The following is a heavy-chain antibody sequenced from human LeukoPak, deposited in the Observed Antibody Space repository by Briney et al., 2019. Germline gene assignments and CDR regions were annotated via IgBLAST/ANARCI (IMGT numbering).Heavy chain of an antibody. CDR1: GGSISSGDYY. J-gene: IGHJ4*02. D-gene: IGHD6-25*01. Sequence: PSETLSLTCTVSGGSISSGDYYWSWIRQPPGKGLEWIGEINHSGTTNYNSSLKSRVTVSVDTSKNQFSLKMRSMTAADTAVYYCARARETEAIDYWGQGTLVTVSS. V-gene: IGHV4-39*07. CDR3: ARARETEAIDY. CDR2: INHSGTT.